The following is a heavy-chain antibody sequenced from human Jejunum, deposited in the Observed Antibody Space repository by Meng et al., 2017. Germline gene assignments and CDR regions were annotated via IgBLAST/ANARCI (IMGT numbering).Heavy chain of an antibody. J-gene: IGHJ3*01. CDR3: ARDPGPTPVDAFDV. CDR1: GVNFNAFG. CDR2: ISASGYTA. V-gene: IGHV3-23*01. Sequence: GGSLRLSCVASGVNFNAFGMSWVRQAPGKGLAWVSGISASGYTASYPDSMKDRFTVSRANSKNTLYLQMYSLSPDNTAVYYCARDPGPTPVDAFDVWGPGKRV.